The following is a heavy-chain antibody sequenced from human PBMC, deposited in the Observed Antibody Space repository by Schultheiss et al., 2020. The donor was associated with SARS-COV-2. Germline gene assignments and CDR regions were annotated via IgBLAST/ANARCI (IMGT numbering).Heavy chain of an antibody. J-gene: IGHJ4*02. CDR3: ARSQYCSITSCYTAGWIQPFDY. CDR1: GFTFSSYS. V-gene: IGHV3-21*01. Sequence: GESLKISCAASGFTFSSYSMNWVRQAPGKGLEWVSSISSSSSYIYYADSVKGRFTISRDNAKNSLYLQMNSLRAEDTAVYYCARSQYCSITSCYTAGWIQPFDYWGQGTLVTVSS. D-gene: IGHD2-2*02. CDR2: ISSSSSYI.